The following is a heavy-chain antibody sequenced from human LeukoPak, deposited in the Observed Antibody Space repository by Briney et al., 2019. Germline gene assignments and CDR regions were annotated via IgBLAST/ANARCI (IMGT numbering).Heavy chain of an antibody. CDR1: GFTFSSYE. D-gene: IGHD4-17*01. V-gene: IGHV3-48*03. J-gene: IGHJ4*01. Sequence: PGRSLRLSCAAPGFTFSSYEMNWVRQAPGKGLEWVSYISSSGSTIYYADSVKGRFTISRDNAKNSLYLQMNSLRAEDTAVYYCARVYGDSGYWGHGTLVTVSS. CDR2: ISSSGSTI. CDR3: ARVYGDSGY.